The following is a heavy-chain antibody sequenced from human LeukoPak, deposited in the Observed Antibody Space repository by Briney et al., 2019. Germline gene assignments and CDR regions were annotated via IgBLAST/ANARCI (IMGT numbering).Heavy chain of an antibody. CDR3: ARASTMVRGAGRFDP. Sequence: SETLSLTCAVYGGSFSGYYWSWIRQSPGKGLEWIGEINHSGSTNYNPSLKSRVTISVDTSKNQFSLKLSSVTAADTAVYYCARASTMVRGAGRFDPWGQGTLVTVSS. D-gene: IGHD3-10*01. J-gene: IGHJ5*02. V-gene: IGHV4-34*01. CDR1: GGSFSGYY. CDR2: INHSGST.